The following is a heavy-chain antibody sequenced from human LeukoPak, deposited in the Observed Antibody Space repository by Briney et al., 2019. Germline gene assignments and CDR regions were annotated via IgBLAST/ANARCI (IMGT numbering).Heavy chain of an antibody. J-gene: IGHJ4*02. CDR3: AREPPTNIVATHFDY. CDR1: GFTFSSYS. D-gene: IGHD5-12*01. Sequence: GGSLRLSCAASGFTFSSYSMNWVRQAPGKGLEWVSYISTSSSAIYYADSVKGRFTISRDNAKNTLYLQMSSLRSEDTAVYYCAREPPTNIVATHFDYWGEGNLVTVSS. CDR2: ISTSSSAI. V-gene: IGHV3-48*04.